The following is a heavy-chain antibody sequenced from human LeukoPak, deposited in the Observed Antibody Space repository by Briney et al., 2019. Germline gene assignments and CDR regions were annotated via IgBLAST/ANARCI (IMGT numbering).Heavy chain of an antibody. CDR1: GGTSSSYA. V-gene: IGHV1-69*01. CDR3: ASSFRSSSWCSIDY. D-gene: IGHD6-13*01. Sequence: SVKVSCKASGGTSSSYAISWVRQAPGQGLEWMGGIIPIFGTANYAQKFQGRVTITADESTSTAYMELSSLRSEDTAVYYCASSFRSSSWCSIDYWGQGTLVTVSS. CDR2: IIPIFGTA. J-gene: IGHJ4*02.